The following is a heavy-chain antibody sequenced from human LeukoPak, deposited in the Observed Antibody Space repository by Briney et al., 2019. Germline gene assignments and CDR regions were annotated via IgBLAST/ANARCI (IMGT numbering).Heavy chain of an antibody. D-gene: IGHD3-10*01. J-gene: IGHJ4*02. V-gene: IGHV3-11*04. Sequence: PGGSLRLSCAASGFTFSDYYMSWIRQAPGKELEWVSYISSSGNTIYYADSVKGRFTISRDNAKNSLYLQMNSLRAEDTAVYYCARRQSGSGKSFDYWGQGTLVTVSS. CDR2: ISSSGNTI. CDR3: ARRQSGSGKSFDY. CDR1: GFTFSDYY.